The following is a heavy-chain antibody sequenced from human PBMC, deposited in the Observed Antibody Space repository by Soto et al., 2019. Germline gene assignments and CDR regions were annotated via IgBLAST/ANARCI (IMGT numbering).Heavy chain of an antibody. V-gene: IGHV1-8*01. D-gene: IGHD3-16*02. CDR3: ARGRSMLSYSYYGMDV. Sequence: QVQLVQSGAEVKQPGASVKVSCKASGYTFTSYDINWVRQATGQGLEWMGWMNPNSGNTGYAQKLQGRVTMTRNTSLSTAYIELSSMRSEDTAVYYCARGRSMLSYSYYGMDVWGQGTTVTVSS. CDR2: MNPNSGNT. CDR1: GYTFTSYD. J-gene: IGHJ6*02.